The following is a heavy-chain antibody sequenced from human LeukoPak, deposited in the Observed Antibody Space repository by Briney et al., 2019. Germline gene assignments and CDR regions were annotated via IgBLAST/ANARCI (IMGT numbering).Heavy chain of an antibody. CDR3: AKGAYDYIEMGYFDS. CDR2: LIGSSGST. V-gene: IGHV3-23*01. CDR1: GFTSTDYA. J-gene: IGHJ4*02. Sequence: GGSLRLSCAASGFTSTDYAMNWVRQAPGKGLEWVSILIGSSGSTDYADSVKGRFTISRDTSKNTLFLQMNSLRAEDTAIYYCAKGAYDYIEMGYFDSWGQGTLVTVSS. D-gene: IGHD5-12*01.